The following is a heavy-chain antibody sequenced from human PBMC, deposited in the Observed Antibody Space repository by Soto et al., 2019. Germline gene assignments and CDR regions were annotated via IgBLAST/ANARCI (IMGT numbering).Heavy chain of an antibody. CDR1: GGSFRGYY. D-gene: IGHD3-9*01. CDR2: IDHSAST. Sequence: QVQLQQWGAGLLQPSETLSLTCVVSGGSFRGYYWNWIRQPPGKGLEWIGEIDHSASTHYNPSLKSRITISVDTSKRQISLKLTSVTAADTAVYYCAGETSDDDILTAPTTFDIWGQGTMVTVSS. V-gene: IGHV4-34*02. J-gene: IGHJ3*02. CDR3: AGETSDDDILTAPTTFDI.